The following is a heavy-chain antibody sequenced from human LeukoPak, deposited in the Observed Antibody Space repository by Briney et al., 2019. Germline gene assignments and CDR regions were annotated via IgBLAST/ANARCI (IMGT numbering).Heavy chain of an antibody. Sequence: PGGSLRLSCAATGFSFSMFAMTWVRQGPGKGLEWVSVISGSGENTNSADSVKGRFTTSRDNSKNTLYLQMNSLRVEDTALYYCAKIPTYYYDSSEGSDIWGQGTMVTVPS. V-gene: IGHV3-23*01. CDR1: GFSFSMFA. CDR2: ISGSGENT. J-gene: IGHJ3*02. CDR3: AKIPTYYYDSSEGSDI. D-gene: IGHD3-22*01.